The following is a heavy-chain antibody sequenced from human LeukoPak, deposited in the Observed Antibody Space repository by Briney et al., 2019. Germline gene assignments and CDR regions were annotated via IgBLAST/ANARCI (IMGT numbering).Heavy chain of an antibody. CDR3: AKDMIVIVPAALGY. D-gene: IGHD2-2*01. CDR1: GFTFSSYG. J-gene: IGHJ4*02. V-gene: IGHV3-30*02. CDR2: IRYDGSNK. Sequence: GGSLRLSCAASGFTFSSYGMHWVRQAPGKGLEWVAFIRYDGSNKYYADSVKGRFTVSRDNSKNTLDLQMHSLRAEDTALYYCAKDMIVIVPAALGYWGQGTLVTVSS.